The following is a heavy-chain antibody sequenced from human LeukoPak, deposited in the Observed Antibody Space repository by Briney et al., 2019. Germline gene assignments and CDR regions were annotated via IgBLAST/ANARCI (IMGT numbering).Heavy chain of an antibody. CDR1: GGTFDTYG. CDR2: IIPIFGTA. Sequence: SVKVSCKASGGTFDTYGISWLRQAPGQGLEWMGGIIPIFGTANYAQKFQGRVAITADESTSTAYMELSSLRSEDTAVYYCARAGIAVADLYYFDYWGQGTLVTASS. J-gene: IGHJ4*02. CDR3: ARAGIAVADLYYFDY. V-gene: IGHV1-69*13. D-gene: IGHD6-19*01.